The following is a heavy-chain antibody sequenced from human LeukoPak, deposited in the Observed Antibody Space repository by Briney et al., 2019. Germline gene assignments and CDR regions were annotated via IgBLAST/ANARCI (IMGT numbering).Heavy chain of an antibody. D-gene: IGHD3-10*01. Sequence: GGSLRLSCAASGFTVSSNYMSWVRQAPGKGLEWVSVIYSGGSTYYADSVKGRFTISRDNSKNTLYLQMNSLRAEDTAVYYCAKPMVRGVVFDYWGQGTLVTVSS. J-gene: IGHJ4*02. CDR3: AKPMVRGVVFDY. V-gene: IGHV3-53*01. CDR1: GFTVSSNY. CDR2: IYSGGST.